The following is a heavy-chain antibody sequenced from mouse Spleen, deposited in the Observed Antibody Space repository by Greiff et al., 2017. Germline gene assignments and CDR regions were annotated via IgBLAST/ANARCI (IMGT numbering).Heavy chain of an antibody. D-gene: IGHD1-1*01. Sequence: VQLQQSVAELVRPGASVKLSCTASGFNIKNTYMHWVKQRPEQGLEWIGRIGPANGNTKYAPKFQGKATITADTSSNTAYLQLSSLTSEDTAIYYCAPYYYGSSYGYFDVWGAGTTVTVSS. CDR2: IGPANGNT. V-gene: IGHV14-3*01. CDR1: GFNIKNTY. J-gene: IGHJ1*01. CDR3: APYYYGSSYGYFDV.